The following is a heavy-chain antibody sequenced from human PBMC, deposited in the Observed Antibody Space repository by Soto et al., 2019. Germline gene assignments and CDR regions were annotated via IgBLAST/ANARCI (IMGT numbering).Heavy chain of an antibody. CDR2: IIPIFGTA. D-gene: IGHD6-19*01. CDR3: ARDHGAVAGNDYYYYYGMDV. J-gene: IGHJ6*02. CDR1: GGTFSSYA. Sequence: SVKVSCKASGGTFSSYAISWVRQAPGQGLEWMGGIIPIFGTANYAQKFQGRVTITADESTSTAYMELSSLRSEDTAVYYCARDHGAVAGNDYYYYYGMDVWGQGTTVTVSS. V-gene: IGHV1-69*13.